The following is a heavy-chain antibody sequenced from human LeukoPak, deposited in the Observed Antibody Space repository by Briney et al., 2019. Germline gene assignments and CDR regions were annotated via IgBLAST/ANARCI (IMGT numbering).Heavy chain of an antibody. CDR3: ARNPPTLWFGELPLYYFDY. Sequence: GESLKISCKASGYTFTNYYMHWVRQAPGQGLEWLGLITPSGGSTWYAQKFQGRVTMTRDRSTSTDYMELSSLRSDDTAVYYCARNPPTLWFGELPLYYFDYWGQGTLVTVSS. CDR1: GYTFTNYY. V-gene: IGHV1-46*01. J-gene: IGHJ4*02. CDR2: ITPSGGST. D-gene: IGHD3-10*01.